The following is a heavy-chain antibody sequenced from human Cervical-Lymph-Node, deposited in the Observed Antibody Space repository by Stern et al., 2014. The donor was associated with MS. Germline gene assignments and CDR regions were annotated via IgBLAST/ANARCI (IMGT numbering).Heavy chain of an antibody. Sequence: VQLVESGGGVVQPGRSLRLSCAASGFTFSSYGMHWVRQTPGKGLEWVAVIWYDGSNKYYADSVKGRFTISRDNSDNTLYLQMNSLRAEDTAVYYCARGDSSSPLEYWGQGTLVTVSS. CDR2: IWYDGSNK. D-gene: IGHD6-6*01. CDR3: ARGDSSSPLEY. J-gene: IGHJ4*02. V-gene: IGHV3-33*01. CDR1: GFTFSSYG.